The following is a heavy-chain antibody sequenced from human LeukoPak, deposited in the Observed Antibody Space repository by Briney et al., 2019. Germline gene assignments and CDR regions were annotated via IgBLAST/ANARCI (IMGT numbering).Heavy chain of an antibody. D-gene: IGHD6-13*01. V-gene: IGHV3-23*01. CDR1: GFTFSSYA. J-gene: IGHJ4*02. CDR3: AKLGSSWYVDLRGRFGY. Sequence: GGSLRLSCAPSGFTFSSYAMSWVRQAPGKGLEWVSAISGSGGRRSYADSEKGRFNISRDNSKNTLYLQMHSLRAEDTAVYYCAKLGSSWYVDLRGRFGYWGQGTLVTVSS. CDR2: ISGSGGRR.